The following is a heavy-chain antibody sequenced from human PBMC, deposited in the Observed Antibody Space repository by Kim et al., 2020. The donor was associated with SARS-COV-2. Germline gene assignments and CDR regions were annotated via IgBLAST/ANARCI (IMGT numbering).Heavy chain of an antibody. CDR3: TAPAATDDAFDI. Sequence: AYAASVKGRFTISRDDSRNTAYLQMNSLKTEDTAVYYCTAPAATDDAFDIWGQGTMVTVSS. J-gene: IGHJ3*02. V-gene: IGHV3-73*01. D-gene: IGHD2-2*01.